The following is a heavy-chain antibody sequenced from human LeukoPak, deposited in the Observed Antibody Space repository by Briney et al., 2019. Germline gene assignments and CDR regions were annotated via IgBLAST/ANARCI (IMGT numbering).Heavy chain of an antibody. J-gene: IGHJ6*04. V-gene: IGHV3-7*01. Sequence: GGSLRLSCVASEFSPTNFWMTXXXXXXXXXXXXXXNXXXXGTEXFYVDSXKXRXXXXRXNAKNSLYLQMNSLRAEDTAVYYCATFVGIVSGTYTVPGGLLVWGKGTTVTVSS. CDR3: ATFVGIVSGTYTVPGGLLV. CDR1: EFSPTNFW. CDR2: XXXXGTEX. D-gene: IGHD2-2*03.